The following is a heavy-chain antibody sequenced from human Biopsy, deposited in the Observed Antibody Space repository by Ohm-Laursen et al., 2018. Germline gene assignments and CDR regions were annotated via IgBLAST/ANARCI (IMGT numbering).Heavy chain of an antibody. D-gene: IGHD6-19*01. CDR2: ISGSGSTI. Sequence: SLSLSCTASGFTFSSFEMNWVRQAPGKGLEWVSYISGSGSTIYYADSVKGRFTISRDNAKTSLYLQMDSLRAEDTAVYYCAREGGNSNGWYGFDYWGQGTLVTVSS. CDR3: AREGGNSNGWYGFDY. J-gene: IGHJ4*02. V-gene: IGHV3-48*03. CDR1: GFTFSSFE.